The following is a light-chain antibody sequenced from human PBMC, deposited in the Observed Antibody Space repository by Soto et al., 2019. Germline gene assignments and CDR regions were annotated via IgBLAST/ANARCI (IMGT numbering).Light chain of an antibody. CDR3: QQYRRTLDT. J-gene: IGKJ1*01. V-gene: IGKV3-20*01. CDR1: QSVGSNY. CDR2: GAS. Sequence: EIVLTQSPGTLSLSPGEGATLSCRASQSVGSNYLAWFQQKPGQPPRLLIYGASSRATGIPDRFSGSGSGTDFTLTISRLEPEDFAVYYCQQYRRTLDTFGQGTKVDIK.